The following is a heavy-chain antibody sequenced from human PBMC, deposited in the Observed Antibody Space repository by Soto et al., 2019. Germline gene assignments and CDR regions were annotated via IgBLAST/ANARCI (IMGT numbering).Heavy chain of an antibody. V-gene: IGHV4-30-4*01. CDR3: ASLNGNYYGSGSPAWYYFDY. Sequence: SETLSLTCTVSGGSISSGDYYWSWIRQPPGKGLEWIGYISYSGSTYYNPSLKSRVTISVDTSKNQFSLKLNSMTAADTAVYYCASLNGNYYGSGSPAWYYFDYWGQGTLVTVSS. D-gene: IGHD3-10*01. J-gene: IGHJ4*02. CDR1: GGSISSGDYY. CDR2: ISYSGST.